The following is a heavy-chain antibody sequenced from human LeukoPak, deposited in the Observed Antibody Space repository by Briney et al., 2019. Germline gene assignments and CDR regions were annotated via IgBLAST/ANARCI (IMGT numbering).Heavy chain of an antibody. Sequence: PGGTLRLSCAASGFTFSSYGMSWVRQAPGKGLEWVSAISGSGGSTYYADSVKGRLTISRDNSKNTLYLQMNSLRAEDTAVYYCAKDCSSTSCYASPVTYCGGDCEGGYWGQGTLVTVSS. D-gene: IGHD2-2*01. V-gene: IGHV3-23*01. CDR2: ISGSGGST. J-gene: IGHJ4*02. CDR1: GFTFSSYG. CDR3: AKDCSSTSCYASPVTYCGGDCEGGY.